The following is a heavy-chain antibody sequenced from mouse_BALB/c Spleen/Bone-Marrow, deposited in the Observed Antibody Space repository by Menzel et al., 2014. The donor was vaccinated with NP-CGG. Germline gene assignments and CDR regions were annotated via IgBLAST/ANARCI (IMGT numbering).Heavy chain of an antibody. Sequence: VHVKQSGAELVKPGASVKLSCTASGFNIKDTYMHWVKQRPEQGLEWIGRIDPANGNTKYDPKFQGKATITADTSSNTAYLQLSSLTSEDTAVXXXXXXXXXXXWFAYWGXXTLVTVSA. CDR3: XXXXXXXXWFAY. CDR1: GFNIKDTY. CDR2: IDPANGNT. V-gene: IGHV14-3*02. J-gene: IGHJ3*01.